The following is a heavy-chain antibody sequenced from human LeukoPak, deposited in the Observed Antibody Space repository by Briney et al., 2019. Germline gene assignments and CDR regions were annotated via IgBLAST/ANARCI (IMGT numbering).Heavy chain of an antibody. CDR3: AREAEAFDI. J-gene: IGHJ3*02. CDR2: ISYDGSIE. V-gene: IGHV3-30-3*01. Sequence: PGGSLRLSCAASGFTFSSYAMSWVRQAPGKGLEWVAVISYDGSIEYYADSVKGRFTISRDNSKNTLYLQMNSLRPEDTAVYYCAREAEAFDIWGQGTMVTVSS. CDR1: GFTFSSYA.